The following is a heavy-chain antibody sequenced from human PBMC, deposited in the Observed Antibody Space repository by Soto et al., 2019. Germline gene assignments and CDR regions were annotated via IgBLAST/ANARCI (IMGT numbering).Heavy chain of an antibody. V-gene: IGHV1-69*01. CDR1: GGTFSSYA. CDR2: IIPIFGTA. Sequence: QVQLVQSGAEVKKPGSSVKVSCKASGGTFSSYAISWVRQAPGQGLEWMGGIIPIFGTANYAQKFQGRVTITADESTSTAYMELGSLRYEDAAVYECAREPGVVVVPAASHYYYYGIDVWGQGPTVTVSS. CDR3: AREPGVVVVPAASHYYYYGIDV. D-gene: IGHD2-2*01. J-gene: IGHJ6*02.